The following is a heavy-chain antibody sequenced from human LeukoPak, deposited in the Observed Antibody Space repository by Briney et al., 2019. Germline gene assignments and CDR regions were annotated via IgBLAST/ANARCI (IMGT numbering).Heavy chain of an antibody. Sequence: AGGSLRLSCVASGFTISSYEMYWVRQAPGKGLEWVAQINQDGSKEYYIDSVKARFSISRDNARNSLSLQMNSLRAEDTAVYYCVRDGGVSGYDLLDYWGQGTLVTVSS. CDR1: GFTISSYE. J-gene: IGHJ4*02. V-gene: IGHV3-7*01. CDR3: VRDGGVSGYDLLDY. D-gene: IGHD5-12*01. CDR2: INQDGSKE.